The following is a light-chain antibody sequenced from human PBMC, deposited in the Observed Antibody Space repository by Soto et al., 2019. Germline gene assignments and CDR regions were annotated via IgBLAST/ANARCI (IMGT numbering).Light chain of an antibody. J-gene: IGKJ1*01. V-gene: IGKV1-5*01. CDR2: GAS. CDR1: QSTRHY. Sequence: DIQMTQSPPTLSASVGDRVTITCRASQSTRHYLAWYQQMPGKAPKLQIYGASTLQSGVPSRFSGSGSGTEFTLTIIILQPDDFGTYFCQHHNIYSQTFGQGTKVDIK. CDR3: QHHNIYSQT.